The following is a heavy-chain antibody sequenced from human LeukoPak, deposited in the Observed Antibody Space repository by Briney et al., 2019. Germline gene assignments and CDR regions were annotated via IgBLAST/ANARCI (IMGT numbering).Heavy chain of an antibody. J-gene: IGHJ4*02. CDR3: ERRAGAYSHPYDY. CDR1: GFTVNSNS. Sequence: GGTLRLSCTVSGFTVNSNSMSWVRQAPGEGLEWVSFIYSDNTHYSDSVKGRFTISRDNSKNTMYLQMNSLRAEDTAVYYCERRAGAYSHPYDYWGQGTLVTVSS. V-gene: IGHV3-53*01. CDR2: IYSDNT. D-gene: IGHD4/OR15-4a*01.